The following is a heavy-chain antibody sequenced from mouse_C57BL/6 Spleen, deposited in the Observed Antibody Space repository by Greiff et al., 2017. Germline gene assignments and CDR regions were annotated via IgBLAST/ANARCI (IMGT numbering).Heavy chain of an antibody. J-gene: IGHJ3*01. CDR3: ASRAGVFAY. Sequence: EVKLVESGGGLVQPGGSLSLSCAASGFNFTDYYMSWVRQPPGKALEWLGFIRNKANGYTTEYSASVKGRFTISRDNSQSILYLQMNALRAEDSATYYCASRAGVFAYWGQGTLVTVSA. V-gene: IGHV7-3*01. CDR1: GFNFTDYY. CDR2: IRNKANGYTT. D-gene: IGHD3-1*01.